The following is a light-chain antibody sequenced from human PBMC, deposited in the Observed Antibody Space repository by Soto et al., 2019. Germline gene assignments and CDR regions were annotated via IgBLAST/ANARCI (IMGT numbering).Light chain of an antibody. CDR2: EVS. J-gene: IGLJ2*01. CDR3: SSYAGSNNLV. V-gene: IGLV2-8*01. Sequence: QPVLTQPPSASGSPGQSVTISCTGTSSDVGGYNYVSWYQQHPGKAPKLMIYEVSKRPSGVPDSFSGSKSGNTASLTVSGLQAEDEADYYCSSYAGSNNLVFGGGTKLTVL. CDR1: SSDVGGYNY.